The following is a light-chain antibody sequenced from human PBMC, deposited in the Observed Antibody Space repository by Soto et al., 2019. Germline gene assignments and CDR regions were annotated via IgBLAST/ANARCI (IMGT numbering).Light chain of an antibody. J-gene: IGKJ4*01. CDR2: SAS. CDR1: QRGINN. CDR3: QQCHRWPIT. V-gene: IGKV3-15*01. Sequence: EIVMTQSPATLYVSPGDRVTVSCRASQRGINNLAWYQHKPGQAHRLLISSASTVPNVNPARFTVSGYGTDFTLNINSLQSDEFAVYYCQQCHRWPITFGGGTQVEI.